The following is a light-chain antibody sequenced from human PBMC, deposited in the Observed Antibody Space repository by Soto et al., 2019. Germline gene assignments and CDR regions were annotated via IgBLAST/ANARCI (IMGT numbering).Light chain of an antibody. CDR2: KVS. V-gene: IGKV2-30*01. CDR1: QSLVSSDGNTY. J-gene: IGKJ1*01. Sequence: DVVMTQSPLSLPVTLGQPASISCRSSQSLVSSDGNTYLNWFQQRPGQSPRRLIYKVSNRDSGVPDRFSGSGSGTDFTLNISRVEAEDVGVYYCMQGTHWPPWTFGQGTKVEIK. CDR3: MQGTHWPPWT.